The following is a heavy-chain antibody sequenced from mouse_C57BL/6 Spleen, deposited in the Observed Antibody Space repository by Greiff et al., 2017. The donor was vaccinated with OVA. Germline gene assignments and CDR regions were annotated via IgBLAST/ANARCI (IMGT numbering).Heavy chain of an antibody. CDR1: GYTFTSYG. CDR3: ARDEETGTGAMDY. D-gene: IGHD4-1*01. Sequence: QVQLQQSGAELARPGASVKLSCKASGYTFTSYGISWVKQRPGQGLEWIGEIYPRSGNTYYNEKFKGKATLTADKSSSTAYMELRSLTSEDAAVYFCARDEETGTGAMDYWGQGTSVTVSS. V-gene: IGHV1-81*01. J-gene: IGHJ4*01. CDR2: IYPRSGNT.